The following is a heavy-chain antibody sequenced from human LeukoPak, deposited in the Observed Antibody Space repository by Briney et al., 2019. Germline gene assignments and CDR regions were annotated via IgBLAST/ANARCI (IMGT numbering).Heavy chain of an antibody. Sequence: ASVKVSCKASGYTFTGYYMHWVRQAPGQGLEWMGWINPNSGGTNYAQKFQGRVTMTRDTSISTAYMELSRLRSDDTAVHYCARGIPHIGWELRALLDYYYMDVWGKGTTVTVSS. V-gene: IGHV1-2*02. CDR2: INPNSGGT. CDR1: GYTFTGYY. CDR3: ARGIPHIGWELRALLDYYYMDV. J-gene: IGHJ6*03. D-gene: IGHD1-26*01.